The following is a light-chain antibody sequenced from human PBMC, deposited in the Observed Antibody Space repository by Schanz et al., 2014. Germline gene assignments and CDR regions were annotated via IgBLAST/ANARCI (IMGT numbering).Light chain of an antibody. J-gene: IGKJ1*01. V-gene: IGKV1-39*01. CDR1: QSISSY. Sequence: DIQMTQSPSSLSASVGDRVTITCRASQSISSYLNWYQHKPGKAPKLLIYAASSLQGGVPSRFSGSGSGTEFTLTISSLQPDDFATYYCQQYNSHWTFGQGTKVEIK. CDR3: QQYNSHWT. CDR2: AAS.